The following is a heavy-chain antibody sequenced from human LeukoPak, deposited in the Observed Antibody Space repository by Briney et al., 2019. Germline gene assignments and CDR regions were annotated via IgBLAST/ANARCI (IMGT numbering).Heavy chain of an antibody. J-gene: IGHJ4*02. D-gene: IGHD6-6*01. CDR3: ARVSVGSSGYFDY. CDR1: GGSISSYY. Sequence: SETLSLTCTVSGGSISSYYWSWIRQPPGKGLEWIGEIYHSGSTNYNPSLKSRVTISVDKSKNQFSLKLSSVTAADTAVYYCARVSVGSSGYFDYWGQGTLVTVSS. V-gene: IGHV4-59*12. CDR2: IYHSGST.